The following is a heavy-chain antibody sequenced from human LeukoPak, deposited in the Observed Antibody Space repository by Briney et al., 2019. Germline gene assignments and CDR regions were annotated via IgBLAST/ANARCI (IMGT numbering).Heavy chain of an antibody. Sequence: GASVKVSCKVSGYTLTELSMHWVRQAPGKGLEWMGGFDPEDGETIYAQKFQGRVTMTEDTSTDTAYMELSSLRSEDTAVYYCATKSSGKYYFDYWGQGTLVTVSS. V-gene: IGHV1-24*01. CDR3: ATKSSGKYYFDY. J-gene: IGHJ4*02. CDR1: GYTLTELS. D-gene: IGHD1-26*01. CDR2: FDPEDGET.